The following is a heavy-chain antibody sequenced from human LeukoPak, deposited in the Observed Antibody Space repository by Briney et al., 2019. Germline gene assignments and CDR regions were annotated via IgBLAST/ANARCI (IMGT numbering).Heavy chain of an antibody. Sequence: GGSLRLSCAASGFTFSSYAMHWVRQAPGKGLEWVAVISYDGSNKYYADSVKGRFTISRDNSKNTLYLQMNSLRAEDTAVYYCARRAGGYSHPYDYWGQGILVTVSS. CDR3: ARRAGGYSHPYDY. CDR2: ISYDGSNK. V-gene: IGHV3-30*04. J-gene: IGHJ4*02. D-gene: IGHD4-23*01. CDR1: GFTFSSYA.